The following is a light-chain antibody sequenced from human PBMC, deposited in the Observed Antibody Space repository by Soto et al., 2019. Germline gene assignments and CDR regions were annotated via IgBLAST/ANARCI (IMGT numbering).Light chain of an antibody. Sequence: IQLTQSTSSLSASVGDRVTITCRASQGISSYLAWYQQKPGKAPKLLIYAASTLQSGVPSRFSGSGSGTDFTLTISSLQPEDFATYYCQQLRTFGQGTKVEIK. CDR1: QGISSY. V-gene: IGKV1-9*01. CDR2: AAS. CDR3: QQLRT. J-gene: IGKJ1*01.